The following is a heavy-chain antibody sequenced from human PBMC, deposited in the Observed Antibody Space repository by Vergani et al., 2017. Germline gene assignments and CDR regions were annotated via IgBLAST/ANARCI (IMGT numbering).Heavy chain of an antibody. Sequence: QVQLVQSGAEVKKPGASVKVSCKASGYTFTSYDINWVQQATGQGLEWMGWMNPNSGNTGYAQKFQGRVTMTRNTSISTAYMELSSLRSEDTAVYYCARVISGFNRYYYYYYMDVWGKGTTVTVSS. CDR3: ARVISGFNRYYYYYYMDV. J-gene: IGHJ6*03. CDR2: MNPNSGNT. V-gene: IGHV1-8*01. D-gene: IGHD3/OR15-3a*01. CDR1: GYTFTSYD.